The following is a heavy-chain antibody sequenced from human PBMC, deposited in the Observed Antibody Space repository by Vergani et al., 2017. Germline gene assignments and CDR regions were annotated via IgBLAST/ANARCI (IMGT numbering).Heavy chain of an antibody. J-gene: IGHJ5*02. D-gene: IGHD3-3*01. V-gene: IGHV5-51*03. CDR1: GYSITNYW. CDR2: IYAGDADV. CDR3: AKTHDFSSLYSSYNWFDP. Sequence: EVQLVQSGAEVKKPGESLKISCQGSGYSITNYWIAWVRQRPGKGLEWMGIIYAGDADVRYSPSFQGKVTMSVDKSLSTAYLQWRSLKASDTATYYCAKTHDFSSLYSSYNWFDPWGQGTQVTVSS.